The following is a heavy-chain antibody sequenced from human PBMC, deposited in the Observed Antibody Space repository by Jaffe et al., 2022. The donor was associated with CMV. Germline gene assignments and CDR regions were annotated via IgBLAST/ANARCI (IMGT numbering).Heavy chain of an antibody. V-gene: IGHV3-64*07. CDR1: GFTFSSHA. J-gene: IGHJ4*02. CDR2: ISLNGGAT. Sequence: EVQLVESGGGLVQPGGSLRLSCAASGFTFSSHAMHWVRQAPGKGLEYVSAISLNGGATYYADSVKGRFTISRDNSKNMLYLQMGSLRAEDMAVYYCARVGGSYLWDYWGQGTLVTVSS. D-gene: IGHD1-26*01. CDR3: ARVGGSYLWDY.